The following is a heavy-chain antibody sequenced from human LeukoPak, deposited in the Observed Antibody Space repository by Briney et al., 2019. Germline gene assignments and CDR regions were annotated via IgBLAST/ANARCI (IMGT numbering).Heavy chain of an antibody. V-gene: IGHV4-61*02. D-gene: IGHD3-9*01. CDR3: ASAYDILTGPAGFDY. CDR2: IYTSGST. J-gene: IGHJ4*02. CDR1: GGSISSGSYY. Sequence: SQTLSLTCTVSGGSISSGSYYWSWIRQPAGKGLEWIGRIYTSGSTNYNPSLKSRVTISVDTSKNQFSLKLSSVTAADTAVYYCASAYDILTGPAGFDYWGQGTLVTVSS.